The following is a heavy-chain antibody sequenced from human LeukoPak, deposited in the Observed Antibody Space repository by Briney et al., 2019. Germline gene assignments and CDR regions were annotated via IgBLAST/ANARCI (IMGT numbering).Heavy chain of an antibody. V-gene: IGHV3-21*01. CDR1: GFTFSSYS. Sequence: TPGGSLRLSCAASGFTFSSYSMNWVRQAPGKGLEWVSSISSSSSYIYYADSVEGRFTISRDNAKNSLYLQMNSLRAEDTAVYYCARGGATKDDAFDIWGQGTMVTVSS. J-gene: IGHJ3*02. CDR3: ARGGATKDDAFDI. D-gene: IGHD1-26*01. CDR2: ISSSSSYI.